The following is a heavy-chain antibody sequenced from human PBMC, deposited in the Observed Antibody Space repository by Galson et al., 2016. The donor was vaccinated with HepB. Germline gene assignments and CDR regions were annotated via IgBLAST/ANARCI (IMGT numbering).Heavy chain of an antibody. D-gene: IGHD3-3*01. J-gene: IGHJ4*02. CDR3: ARPLMSFWRAPFEY. V-gene: IGHV4-4*02. CDR2: IYESGSI. Sequence: ETLSLTCGVSGASISSSNWWSWVRQPPGKGLEWIGEIYESGSINYNPSLKSRVTISVDKSKNQFSLKLTSVTAADTAVYYCARPLMSFWRAPFEYWGQGALAIVSS. CDR1: GASISSSNW.